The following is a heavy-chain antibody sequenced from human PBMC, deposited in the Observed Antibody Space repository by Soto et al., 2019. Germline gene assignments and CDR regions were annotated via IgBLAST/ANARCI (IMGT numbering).Heavy chain of an antibody. CDR1: GYTFTGYY. V-gene: IGHV1-2*04. D-gene: IGHD6-13*01. J-gene: IGHJ6*02. CDR2: INPNSGGT. Sequence: QVQLVQSGAEVKKPGASVKVSCKASGYTFTGYYMHWVRQAPGQGLEWMGWINPNSGGTNYAQKFQGWVTMTRDTXXSXAXXELSRRRSDDTAVYYCARGYSSSWPNRDYYYGMDVWGQGTTVTVSS. CDR3: ARGYSSSWPNRDYYYGMDV.